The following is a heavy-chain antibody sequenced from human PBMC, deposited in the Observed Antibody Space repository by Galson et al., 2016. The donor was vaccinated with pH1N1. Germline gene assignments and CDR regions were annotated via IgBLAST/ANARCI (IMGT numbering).Heavy chain of an antibody. CDR2: INGSSGTIR. D-gene: IGHD6-6*01. J-gene: IGHJ4*02. V-gene: IGHV3-48*03. Sequence: SLRLSCAASGFTFNSYEMNWFRQAPGKGLEWVSYINGSSGTIRNYADAVKGRFTISRDNAKNSLFQQMNSLRVEDTAIYYCARGNPVPDWGRGTLVTVSS. CDR1: GFTFNSYE. CDR3: ARGNPVPD.